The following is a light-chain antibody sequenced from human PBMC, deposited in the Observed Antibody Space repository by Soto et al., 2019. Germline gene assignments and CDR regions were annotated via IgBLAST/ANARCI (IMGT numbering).Light chain of an antibody. J-gene: IGKJ1*01. Sequence: IEMTQSPPTLSASVGDRATITCRASQTISTGMAWYQQKPGKAPQLLVYDASTLQSGVASRFSGSGSGTEFNLIISGLQPDDSDTSYCQQYTNTNNPWMFGQGTKVDIK. V-gene: IGKV1-5*01. CDR1: QTISTG. CDR2: DAS. CDR3: QQYTNTNNPWM.